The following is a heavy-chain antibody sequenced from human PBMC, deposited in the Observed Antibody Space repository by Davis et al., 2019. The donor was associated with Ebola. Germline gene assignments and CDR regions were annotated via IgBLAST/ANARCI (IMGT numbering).Heavy chain of an antibody. CDR1: GFTFSGSA. CDR3: ATLPGYY. J-gene: IGHJ4*02. V-gene: IGHV3-73*01. Sequence: GGSLRLSCAASGFTFSGSAMHWVRQASGKGLEWVGRIRSKANSYATAYAASVKDRFTISRDNAKNTLYLQMNNLRVEDTAVYYCATLPGYYWGQGTLVTVSS. CDR2: IRSKANSYAT. D-gene: IGHD5-12*01.